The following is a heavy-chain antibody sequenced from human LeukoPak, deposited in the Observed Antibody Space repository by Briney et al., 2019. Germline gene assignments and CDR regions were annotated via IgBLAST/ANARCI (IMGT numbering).Heavy chain of an antibody. J-gene: IGHJ6*02. V-gene: IGHV3-48*01. CDR3: ARDVSYYYYYGMDV. CDR1: GFTFSSYS. CDR2: LSSSSSTI. Sequence: GGSLRLSCAASGFTFSSYSMSWVRQAPGKGLEWVSYLSSSSSTIYYADSVKGRFTISRDNAKNSLYLQMNSLRAEDTAVYYCARDVSYYYYYGMDVWGQGTTVTVSS.